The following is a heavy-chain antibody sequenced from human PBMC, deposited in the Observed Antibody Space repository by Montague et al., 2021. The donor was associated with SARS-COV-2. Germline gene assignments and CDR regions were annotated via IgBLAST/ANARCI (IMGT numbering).Heavy chain of an antibody. D-gene: IGHD5-12*01. CDR3: ARGGKYSGYGSLDY. J-gene: IGHJ4*02. Sequence: SLRLSCAASGFTVSSNYMSWVRQAPGKGLEWVSVIYSGGSTYYADSVKGRFTISRDNSKNTLYLQMNSLRAEDTAAYYCARGGKYSGYGSLDYWGQGTLVTVSS. CDR2: IYSGGST. CDR1: GFTVSSNY. V-gene: IGHV3-53*01.